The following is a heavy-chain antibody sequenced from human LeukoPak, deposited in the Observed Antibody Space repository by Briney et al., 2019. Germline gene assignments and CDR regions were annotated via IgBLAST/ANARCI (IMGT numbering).Heavy chain of an antibody. CDR1: GFTFSTYW. Sequence: GGSLRLSCAASGFTFSTYWMSWVRQAPGKGLEWVANIRQDGSEKYYVDSVKGRFTISRDNAKNSLYLQMNSLRAEDTAVYYCAKGHQGYCSGGSCSQVDYWGQGTLVTVSS. V-gene: IGHV3-7*01. CDR3: AKGHQGYCSGGSCSQVDY. D-gene: IGHD2-15*01. CDR2: IRQDGSEK. J-gene: IGHJ4*02.